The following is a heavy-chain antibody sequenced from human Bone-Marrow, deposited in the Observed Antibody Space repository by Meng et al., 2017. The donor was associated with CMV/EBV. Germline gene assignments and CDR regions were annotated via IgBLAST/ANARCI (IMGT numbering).Heavy chain of an antibody. Sequence: GESLKISCAASGFTFSSYGMHWVRQAPGKGLEWVAFIRYDGGNKYYADSVKGRFTISRDNSKNTLYLQMNSLRAEDTAVYYCAKDRSKYGMDVWGQGATVTVYS. J-gene: IGHJ6*02. D-gene: IGHD4-11*01. CDR3: AKDRSKYGMDV. V-gene: IGHV3-30*02. CDR2: IRYDGGNK. CDR1: GFTFSSYG.